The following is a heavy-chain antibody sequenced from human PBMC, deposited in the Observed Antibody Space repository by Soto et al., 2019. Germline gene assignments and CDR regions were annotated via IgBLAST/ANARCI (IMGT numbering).Heavy chain of an antibody. J-gene: IGHJ4*02. CDR3: AHRPIVGAAI. CDR1: GGSISNSNC. D-gene: IGHD1-26*01. V-gene: IGHV4-4*02. Sequence: SESLSPTCGVFGGSISNSNCWTWVRQPPGKGLEWIGEIYHTGSTNYNSSLMSRVTISLDKPNNQFSLKLSSVTAADTAVYYCAHRPIVGAAIWGQGTLVTVSS. CDR2: IYHTGST.